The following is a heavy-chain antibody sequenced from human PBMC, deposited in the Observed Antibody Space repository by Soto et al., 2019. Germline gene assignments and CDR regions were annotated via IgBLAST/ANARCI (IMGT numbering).Heavy chain of an antibody. CDR3: AHRDWGSGGYFHY. CDR1: GFSLTTTGVG. CDR2: ILWDDDK. Sequence: GPTLVNPTQTLTLTCTFSGFSLTTTGVGVGWIRQPPGKALEWLAVILWDDDKRYNPSLNNRLTITKATSKNQVGLTLTNLDPADTATYYCAHRDWGSGGYFHYWGQGARVTVSS. D-gene: IGHD7-27*01. V-gene: IGHV2-5*02. J-gene: IGHJ4*02.